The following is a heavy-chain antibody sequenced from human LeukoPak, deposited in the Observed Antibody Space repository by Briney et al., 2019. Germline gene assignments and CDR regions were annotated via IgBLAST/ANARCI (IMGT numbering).Heavy chain of an antibody. CDR2: MYTSGGT. V-gene: IGHV4-61*02. J-gene: IGHJ4*02. Sequence: PSETLSLTCTVSGGSISSQNYYWSWIRQPAGKGLEWIGRMYTSGGTNYNPSLQSRVTISLDTSKNQFSLRLSSVTAADTAIYYCARDPNSYGSGSYYFDYWGQGILVTVSS. D-gene: IGHD3-10*01. CDR3: ARDPNSYGSGSYYFDY. CDR1: GGSISSQNYY.